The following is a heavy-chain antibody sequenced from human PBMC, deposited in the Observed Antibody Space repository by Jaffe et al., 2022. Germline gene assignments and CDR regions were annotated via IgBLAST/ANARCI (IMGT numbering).Heavy chain of an antibody. J-gene: IGHJ4*02. CDR1: GFTFSNYA. CDR2: VSGSGGST. CDR3: AKKDLRYCNSGKCPFDY. V-gene: IGHV3-23*01. D-gene: IGHD2-15*01. Sequence: EVQLLESGGGLVQPEGSLRLSCAASGFTFSNYAMSWVRQAPGKGLEWVSTVSGSGGSTYFADSVKGRFTISRDNSENTLYLQMKSLRAEDTAVYYCAKKDLRYCNSGKCPFDYWGQGTLVTVSS.